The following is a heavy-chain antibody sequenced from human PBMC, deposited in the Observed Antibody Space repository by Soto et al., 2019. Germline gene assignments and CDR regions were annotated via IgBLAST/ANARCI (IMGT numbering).Heavy chain of an antibody. V-gene: IGHV4-59*08. Sequence: SETLSLTCTVSGGSISSYYWSWIRQPPGKGLEWIGYIYYSGSTNYNPSLKSRVTISVDTSKNQFSLKLSSVTAADTAVYYCARRTRIRITMVRAYYYYYMDVWGKGTTVTVPS. D-gene: IGHD3-10*01. CDR3: ARRTRIRITMVRAYYYYYMDV. CDR1: GGSISSYY. J-gene: IGHJ6*03. CDR2: IYYSGST.